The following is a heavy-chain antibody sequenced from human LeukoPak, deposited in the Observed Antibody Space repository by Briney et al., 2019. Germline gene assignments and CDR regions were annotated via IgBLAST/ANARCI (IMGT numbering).Heavy chain of an antibody. CDR3: AKGDITIFGVVIIPDYYYGMDV. V-gene: IGHV1-69*01. Sequence: SVKVSCKASGGTFSSYAISWVRQAPGQGLEWMGGIIPIFGTANYTQKFRGRVTITADESTSTAYMELSSLRSEDTAVYYCAKGDITIFGVVIIPDYYYGMDVWGQGTTVTVSS. D-gene: IGHD3-3*01. CDR1: GGTFSSYA. CDR2: IIPIFGTA. J-gene: IGHJ6*02.